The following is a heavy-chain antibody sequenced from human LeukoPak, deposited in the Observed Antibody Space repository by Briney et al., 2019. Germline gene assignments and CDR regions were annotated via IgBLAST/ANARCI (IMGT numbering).Heavy chain of an antibody. V-gene: IGHV1-2*02. D-gene: IGHD6-19*01. J-gene: IGHJ4*02. Sequence: ASVKVSCKASGYTSTGYYMHWVRQAPGQGLEWMGWINPNSGGTNYAQKFQGRVTMTRDTSISTAYMELSRPRSDDTAVYYCARSGIAVAGFDYWGQGTLVTVSS. CDR1: GYTSTGYY. CDR3: ARSGIAVAGFDY. CDR2: INPNSGGT.